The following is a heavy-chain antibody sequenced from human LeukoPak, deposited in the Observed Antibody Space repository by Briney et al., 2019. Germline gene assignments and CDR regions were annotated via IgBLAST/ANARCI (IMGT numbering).Heavy chain of an antibody. J-gene: IGHJ4*02. Sequence: GGSLRLSCAGSGFTFSSYAMSWVRQAPGQGLEWVSTISGSGDSTYNADSVKGRFTISRDNSKNTLHLQMNSLRVEDTAIYYCARGSSYYCSGGSCYSAYWGQGTLVTVSS. CDR3: ARGSSYYCSGGSCYSAY. V-gene: IGHV3-23*01. CDR1: GFTFSSYA. D-gene: IGHD2-15*01. CDR2: ISGSGDST.